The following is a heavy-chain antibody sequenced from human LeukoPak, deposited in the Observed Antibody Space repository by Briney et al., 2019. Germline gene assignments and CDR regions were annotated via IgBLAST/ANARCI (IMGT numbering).Heavy chain of an antibody. CDR2: IYYSGST. CDR1: GGSFSGYY. V-gene: IGHV4-59*01. CDR3: ARLSGDPGPEAFDI. Sequence: PSETLSLTCAVYGGSFSGYYWSWIRQPPGKGLEWIGYIYYSGSTNYNPSLKSRVTISVDTSKNQFSLKLSSVTAADTAVYYCARLSGDPGPEAFDIWGQGTMVTVSS. J-gene: IGHJ3*02. D-gene: IGHD1-14*01.